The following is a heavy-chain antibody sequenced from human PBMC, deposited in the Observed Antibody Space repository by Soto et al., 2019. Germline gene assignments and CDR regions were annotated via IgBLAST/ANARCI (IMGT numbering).Heavy chain of an antibody. Sequence: EVQLVESGGGLVQPGGSLRLSCAASGFTVSSNYMSWDRQAPGKGLEWVSIIYSSSGTYYADSVKGRFTISSDNSRIALYLQILSLSADDTTVYYCAYSTANAGFDYWGQGTLVTVSS. CDR3: AYSTANAGFDY. CDR1: GFTVSSNY. CDR2: IYSSSGT. V-gene: IGHV3-66*01. J-gene: IGHJ4*02. D-gene: IGHD4-4*01.